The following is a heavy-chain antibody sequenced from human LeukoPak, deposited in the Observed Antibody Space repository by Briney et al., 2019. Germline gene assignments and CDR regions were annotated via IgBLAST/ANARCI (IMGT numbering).Heavy chain of an antibody. V-gene: IGHV3-30*04. CDR2: ISYDGSNK. J-gene: IGHJ4*02. D-gene: IGHD2-21*02. CDR1: GFTSSSYA. CDR3: ARQSVTAIYGGFDY. Sequence: GGSLRLSCAASGFTSSSYAMHWVRQAPGKGLEWVAVISYDGSNKYYADSVKGRFTISRDNSKNTLYLQMNSLRAEDTAVYYCARQSVTAIYGGFDYWGQGTLVTVSS.